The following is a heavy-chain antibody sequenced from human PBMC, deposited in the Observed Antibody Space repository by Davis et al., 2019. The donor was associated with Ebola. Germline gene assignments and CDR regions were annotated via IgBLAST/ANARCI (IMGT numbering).Heavy chain of an antibody. Sequence: PSETLSLTCAVSGGSISSGGYSWSWLRHPPGKGLEWIGYIYHSGSTYYNPSLKSRVTISVDRSKNQFSLKLSSVTAADTAVYYCARYSSWGIAAAGFDYWGQGTLVTASS. CDR2: IYHSGST. J-gene: IGHJ4*02. D-gene: IGHD6-13*01. CDR3: ARYSSWGIAAAGFDY. V-gene: IGHV4-30-2*01. CDR1: GGSISSGGYS.